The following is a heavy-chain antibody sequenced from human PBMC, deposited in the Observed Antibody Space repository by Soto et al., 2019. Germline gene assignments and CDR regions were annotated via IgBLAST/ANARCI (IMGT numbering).Heavy chain of an antibody. V-gene: IGHV3-48*02. D-gene: IGHD2-21*02. J-gene: IGHJ3*02. CDR3: ARDYLMVVTAIFAFYI. CDR1: GFTLSSYS. Sequence: EVQLVESGGGLVQPGGSLRLSCAASGFTLSSYSMNWVRQAPGKGLEWVSYISSSSATIYYADSVKGRFTISRDTAKNSLYLQMSSLRDEDTAVYYCARDYLMVVTAIFAFYIWGQGTMVTVSS. CDR2: ISSSSATI.